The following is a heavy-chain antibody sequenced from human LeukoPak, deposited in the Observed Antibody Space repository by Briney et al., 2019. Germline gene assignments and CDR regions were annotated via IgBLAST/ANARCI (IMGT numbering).Heavy chain of an antibody. J-gene: IGHJ4*02. CDR2: IRPDGSEG. CDR1: AFTLSTYW. V-gene: IGHV3-7*03. Sequence: GGSLRLSCAASAFTLSTYWMSWVRQAPGKGLEWVANIRPDGSEGYYVDSMKGRFTISRDNSKNTLYLQMNSLRAEDTAVYYCAKGGGGNGGYFDYWGQGTLVTVSS. D-gene: IGHD4-23*01. CDR3: AKGGGGNGGYFDY.